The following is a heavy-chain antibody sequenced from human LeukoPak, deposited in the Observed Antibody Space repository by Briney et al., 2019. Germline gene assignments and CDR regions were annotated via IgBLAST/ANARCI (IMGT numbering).Heavy chain of an antibody. CDR1: GFTFSSYA. CDR2: ISYDGSNK. D-gene: IGHD6-19*01. Sequence: GGSLRLSCAASGFTFSSYAMHWVRQAPGKGLEWVAVISYDGSNKYYADSVKGRFTISRDNSKNTLYLQMNSLRAEDTAVYYCARDAGKRYSSTHLDYWGQGTLVTVSS. V-gene: IGHV3-30*07. J-gene: IGHJ4*02. CDR3: ARDAGKRYSSTHLDY.